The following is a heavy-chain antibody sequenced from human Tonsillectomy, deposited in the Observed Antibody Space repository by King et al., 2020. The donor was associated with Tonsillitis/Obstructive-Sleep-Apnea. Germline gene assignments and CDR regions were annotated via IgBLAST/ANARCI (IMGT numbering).Heavy chain of an antibody. J-gene: IGHJ4*02. CDR3: ARAQKFSGSYRGDS. Sequence: QLVQSGAEVKKPGASVKVSCKASGYTLTSYGISWVRQAPGQGLEWMGWISAYNGNTNYAQKLQGRVTMTTDTSTNTAYMELRSLKSDDTAVYYCARAQKFSGSYRGDSWGQGTLVAVSS. D-gene: IGHD1-26*01. CDR1: GYTLTSYG. CDR2: ISAYNGNT. V-gene: IGHV1-18*01.